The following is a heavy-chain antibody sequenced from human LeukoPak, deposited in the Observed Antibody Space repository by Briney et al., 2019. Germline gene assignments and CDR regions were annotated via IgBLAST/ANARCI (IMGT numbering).Heavy chain of an antibody. Sequence: GGSLRLSCAASGFTFSNYAMNWVRQAPGKGPEWVSVISASGGTTHYADSVKGRFTISRDNSKSTLYLQMNSLRAEDTALYYCAKEYYLSGTYTHYWHFDLWGHGTPVTVSS. CDR2: ISASGGTT. J-gene: IGHJ2*01. CDR1: GFTFSNYA. CDR3: AKEYYLSGTYTHYWHFDL. D-gene: IGHD3-10*01. V-gene: IGHV3-23*01.